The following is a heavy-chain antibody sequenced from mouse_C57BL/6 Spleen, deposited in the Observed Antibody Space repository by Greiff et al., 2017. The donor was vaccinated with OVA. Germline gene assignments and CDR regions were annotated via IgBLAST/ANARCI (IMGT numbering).Heavy chain of an antibody. V-gene: IGHV1-15*01. J-gene: IGHJ2*01. Sequence: VQLVESGAELVRPGASVTLSCKASGYTFTDYEMHWVKQTPVHGLEWIGAIDPETGGTAYNQKVKGKAILTADKSSSTAYMELRSLTSEDSAVYYCTRGGSYYFDYWGQGTTLTVSS. CDR3: TRGGSYYFDY. CDR1: GYTFTDYE. CDR2: IDPETGGT.